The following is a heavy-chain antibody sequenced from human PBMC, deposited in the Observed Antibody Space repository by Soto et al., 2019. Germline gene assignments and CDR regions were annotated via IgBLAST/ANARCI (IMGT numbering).Heavy chain of an antibody. Sequence: ASGKVSCKASGYTFTGYYMHWVRQAPGQGLEWMGWINPNSGGTNYAQKFQGWVTMTRDTSKNQFSLNLNSVTASDTAVYYCVSQRTSVLTQAYFDYWGPGALVTVSS. CDR3: VSQRTSVLTQAYFDY. CDR2: INPNSGGT. V-gene: IGHV1-2*04. D-gene: IGHD2-8*01. CDR1: GYTFTGYY. J-gene: IGHJ4*02.